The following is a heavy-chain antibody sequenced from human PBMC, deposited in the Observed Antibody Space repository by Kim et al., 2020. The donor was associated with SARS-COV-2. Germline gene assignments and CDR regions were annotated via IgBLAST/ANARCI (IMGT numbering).Heavy chain of an antibody. Sequence: GGSLRLSCAASGFPFSSYAMTWVRQAPGKGLEWVSSISGRGDNPKYADSVKGRFTISRDHSKNTYLQMDSVRVEDTAIYYCTRDRSSGSYGGSDHWVQGT. D-gene: IGHD3-10*01. V-gene: IGHV3-23*01. CDR3: TRDRSSGSYGGSDH. J-gene: IGHJ4*02. CDR1: GFPFSSYA. CDR2: ISGRGDNP.